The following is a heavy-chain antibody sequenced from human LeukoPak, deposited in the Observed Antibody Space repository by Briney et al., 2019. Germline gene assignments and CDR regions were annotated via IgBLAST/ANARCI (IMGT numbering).Heavy chain of an antibody. CDR2: IYYSGST. V-gene: IGHV4-39*07. D-gene: IGHD1-26*01. CDR3: ARVRWEGPFDY. J-gene: IGHJ4*02. Sequence: PSETLSLTCTVSGGSISSSSYYWGWIRQPPGKGLEWIGSIYYSGSTYYNPSLKSRVTISVDTSKNQFSLKLSSVTAADTAVYYCARVRWEGPFDYWSQGTLVTVSS. CDR1: GGSISSSSYY.